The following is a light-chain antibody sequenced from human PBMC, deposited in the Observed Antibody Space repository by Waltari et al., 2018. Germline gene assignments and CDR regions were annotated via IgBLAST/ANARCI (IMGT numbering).Light chain of an antibody. CDR3: HQSYSIPHT. Sequence: DIQITQSPSSLSASGRDSVPISCRASQKVCTFLSWYQQRPETAPRLLIHSASTLQPGVPSSFSGSGSGTVFTLTLTDLQPEDSATYYCHQSYSIPHTFGQGTKLEIQ. CDR1: QKVCTF. J-gene: IGKJ2*01. V-gene: IGKV1-39*01. CDR2: SAS.